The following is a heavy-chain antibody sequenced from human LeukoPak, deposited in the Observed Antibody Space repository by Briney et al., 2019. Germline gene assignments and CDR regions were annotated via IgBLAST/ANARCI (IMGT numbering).Heavy chain of an antibody. CDR1: GYTFTSYG. D-gene: IGHD3-22*01. CDR3: ARDLLRHYYDSSGYSLAFDY. V-gene: IGHV1-18*01. CDR2: ISAYNGNT. J-gene: IGHJ4*02. Sequence: ASVKVSCKASGYTFTSYGISWVRQAPGQGLEWMGWISAYNGNTNYAQKLQGRVTMTTDTSTSTAYMELRSLRSDDTAVYYCARDLLRHYYDSSGYSLAFDYWGQGTLVTVSS.